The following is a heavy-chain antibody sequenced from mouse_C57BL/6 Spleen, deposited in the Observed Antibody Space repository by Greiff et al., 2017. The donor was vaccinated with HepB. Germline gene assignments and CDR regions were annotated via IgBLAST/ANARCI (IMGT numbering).Heavy chain of an antibody. D-gene: IGHD2-3*01. CDR3: ARECGYFYYFDY. CDR1: GYTFTDYY. J-gene: IGHJ2*01. V-gene: IGHV1-76*01. Sequence: VQLQESGAELVRPGASVKLSCKASGYTFTDYYIHWVKQRPGQGLEWIARIYPGSGNTYYNEKFKGKATLTAEKSSSTAYMQLSSLTSEDSAVYFCARECGYFYYFDYWGQGTTLTVSS. CDR2: IYPGSGNT.